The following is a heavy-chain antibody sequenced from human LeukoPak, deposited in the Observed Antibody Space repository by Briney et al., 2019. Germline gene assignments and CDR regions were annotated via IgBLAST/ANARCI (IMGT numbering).Heavy chain of an antibody. J-gene: IGHJ4*02. CDR2: SHPSGTT. V-gene: IGHV4-38-2*02. D-gene: IGHD1-1*01. CDR1: GFSISSGYY. CDR3: AREAERRIVN. Sequence: PSEDLSLTCVVSGFSISSGYYWGWIRQPPGRGLEWIVNSHPSGTTFYNSSLKSRVAMSIDTSKNQFSLELVSVTAADTAVYYCAREAERRIVNWGQGTLVTVSS.